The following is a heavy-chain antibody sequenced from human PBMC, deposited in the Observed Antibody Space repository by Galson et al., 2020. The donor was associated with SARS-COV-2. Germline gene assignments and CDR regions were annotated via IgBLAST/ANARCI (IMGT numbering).Heavy chain of an antibody. CDR2: IYYSGST. D-gene: IGHD3-3*01. CDR1: GGSISSGGYY. Sequence: SETLSLTCTVTGGSISSGGYYWSWIRQHPGTGLEWIGYIYYSGSTYYNPSLKRRVTISVDTSKNQFSLKLSSVTAADTAVYYCATRRIDITIFGVVTLDYFDYWGQGTLVTVSS. CDR3: ATRRIDITIFGVVTLDYFDY. V-gene: IGHV4-31*03. J-gene: IGHJ4*02.